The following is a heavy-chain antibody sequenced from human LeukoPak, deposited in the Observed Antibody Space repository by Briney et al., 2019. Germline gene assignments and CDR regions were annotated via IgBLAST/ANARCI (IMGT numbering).Heavy chain of an antibody. D-gene: IGHD3-22*01. V-gene: IGHV3-48*01. CDR3: ARGRGDSSGYYAY. CDR1: GFTFSSYG. J-gene: IGHJ4*02. Sequence: GGSLRLSCAASGFTFSSYGMNWVRQAPGKGLQWVSYISSGSSTIYYADSVKGRFTISRDNAKNSLYLQMNSLRAEDTAVYYCARGRGDSSGYYAYWGQGTLVTVSS. CDR2: ISSGSSTI.